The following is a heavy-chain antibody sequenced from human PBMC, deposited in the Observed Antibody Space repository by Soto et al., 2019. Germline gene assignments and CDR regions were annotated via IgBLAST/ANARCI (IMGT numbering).Heavy chain of an antibody. V-gene: IGHV3-23*01. J-gene: IGHJ5*02. Sequence: EVQLLESGGGLIQPGGSLRLSCIVSGFTFNNYAMNWVRQAPGKGLEWVSGITASASSTYYAGSVKGRFTISRDDSKNTLDLEMGSLRSGETAVYFWAKGMGGYVVSALDHWGQGILVTVSS. CDR1: GFTFNNYA. CDR3: AKGMGGYVVSALDH. CDR2: ITASASST. D-gene: IGHD5-12*01.